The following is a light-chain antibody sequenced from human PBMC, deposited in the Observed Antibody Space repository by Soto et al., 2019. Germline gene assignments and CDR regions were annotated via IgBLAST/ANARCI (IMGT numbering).Light chain of an antibody. CDR1: QSVSSY. J-gene: IGKJ4*01. CDR3: QQYGSSPGT. Sequence: EIVLTQSPGTLSLSPGERATLSCRASQSVSSYLAWYQQKPGQAPRLLIYGASTRATGIPDRFSGSGSGTDFTLTISRLEPEDFAVYYCQQYGSSPGTFGGGTNVEIK. CDR2: GAS. V-gene: IGKV3-20*01.